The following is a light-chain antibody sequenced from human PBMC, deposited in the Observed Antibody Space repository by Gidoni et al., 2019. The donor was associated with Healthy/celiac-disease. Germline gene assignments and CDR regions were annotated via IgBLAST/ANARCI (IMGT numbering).Light chain of an antibody. V-gene: IGKV3-20*01. CDR3: QQYGSSPLT. J-gene: IGKJ4*01. CDR1: QSVSSSY. CDR2: GAS. Sequence: EIELTQSPGTLSLSPGERATLTCRASQSVSSSYLAWYQQKPGQAPKLLIYGASSRDTGIPDRFSGSGSGTDFTLTISRLEPEDFAVYYCQQYGSSPLTFGRGTKVEIK.